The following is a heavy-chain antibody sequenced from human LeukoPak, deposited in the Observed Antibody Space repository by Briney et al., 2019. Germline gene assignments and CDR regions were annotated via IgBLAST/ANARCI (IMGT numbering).Heavy chain of an antibody. CDR2: ISWDGTNT. Sequence: PGGSLRLSCAASGFMFDDYAMHWVRQAPGKGLEWVSLISWDGTNTYYADSVKGRFTISRDNAKNSLYLQMNSPRGEDTALYHCARVGGPSHYGGETYYMDVWGKGTTVTISS. J-gene: IGHJ6*03. CDR1: GFMFDDYA. V-gene: IGHV3-43D*03. D-gene: IGHD4-23*01. CDR3: ARVGGPSHYGGETYYMDV.